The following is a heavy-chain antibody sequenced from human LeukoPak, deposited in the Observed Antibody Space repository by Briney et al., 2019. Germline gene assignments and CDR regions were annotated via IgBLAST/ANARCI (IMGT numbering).Heavy chain of an antibody. CDR1: GFTFSSYA. J-gene: IGHJ4*02. CDR2: ISYDGSNK. CDR3: AKERIFGVVISFDY. V-gene: IGHV3-30-3*01. D-gene: IGHD3-3*01. Sequence: PGGSLRLSCAASGFTFSSYAMHWVRQAPGKGLEWVAVISYDGSNKYYADSVKGRFTISRDNSKNTLYLQMNSLRAEDTAVYYCAKERIFGVVISFDYWGQGTLVTVSS.